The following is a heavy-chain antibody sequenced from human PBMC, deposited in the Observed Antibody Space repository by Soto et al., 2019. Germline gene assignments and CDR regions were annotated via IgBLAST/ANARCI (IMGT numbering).Heavy chain of an antibody. CDR1: GGSISSYY. CDR2: IYTSGST. J-gene: IGHJ6*02. D-gene: IGHD1-26*01. Sequence: LSLTCTVSGGSISSYYWSWIRQPAGKGLEWIGRIYTSGSTNYNPSLKSRVTMSVDTSKNQFSLKLSSVTAADTAVYYCARDRRTMGADALSGMDVWGQGTTVTVSS. V-gene: IGHV4-4*07. CDR3: ARDRRTMGADALSGMDV.